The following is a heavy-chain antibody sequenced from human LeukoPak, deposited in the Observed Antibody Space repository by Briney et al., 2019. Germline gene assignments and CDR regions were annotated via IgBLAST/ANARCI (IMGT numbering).Heavy chain of an antibody. J-gene: IGHJ4*02. V-gene: IGHV3-53*01. CDR1: GFTVITND. CDR2: VHGDGRT. Sequence: PGESPRLTCAASGFTVITNDKTWVRKAPPQGLELVSGVHGDGRTYSADSVKGRFTISRDSSKNTLYLQMNSLRAEDTAVYYCATTGGYWTGIFDRWGQGTLVTVSS. D-gene: IGHD3-3*02. CDR3: ATTGGYWTGIFDR.